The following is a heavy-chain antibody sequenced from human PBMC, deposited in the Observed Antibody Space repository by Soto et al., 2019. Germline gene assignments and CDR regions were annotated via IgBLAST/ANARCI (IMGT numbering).Heavy chain of an antibody. CDR1: GCTFSRYG. J-gene: IGHJ3*02. V-gene: IGHV1-8*01. CDR2: MNPNSGNT. D-gene: IGHD3-10*01. CDR3: ARVLLWFGEPHDAFDI. Sequence: GASVKVSCKTSGCTFSRYGITWVRQAPGQGLEWMGWMNPNSGNTGYAQKFQGRVTMTRNTSISTAYMELSSLRSEDTAVYYCARVLLWFGEPHDAFDIWGQGTMVTVSS.